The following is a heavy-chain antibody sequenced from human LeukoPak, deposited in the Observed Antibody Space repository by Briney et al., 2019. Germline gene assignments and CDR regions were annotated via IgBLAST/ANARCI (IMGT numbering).Heavy chain of an antibody. D-gene: IGHD6-19*01. CDR1: GYTFTSYG. J-gene: IGHJ4*02. V-gene: IGHV1-18*01. CDR2: ISAYNGNT. Sequence: ASVKVSCKASGYTFTSYGISWVRQAPGQGLEWMGWISAYNGNTNYAQKLQGRVTMTTDTSTSTAYMELRSLRSDDTAVYYCAREVYSSGLAPFDYWGQGTLVTVSS. CDR3: AREVYSSGLAPFDY.